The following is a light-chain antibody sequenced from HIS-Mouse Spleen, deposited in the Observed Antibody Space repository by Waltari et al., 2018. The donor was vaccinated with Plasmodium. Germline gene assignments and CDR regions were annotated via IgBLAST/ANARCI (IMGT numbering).Light chain of an antibody. CDR3: SSYTSSSTPWV. Sequence: QSALTQPASVSGSPGQSITISCTGTSSDVGGYNYVSWYQQHPGNAPKLMVFEVSNRHSGVFNLFSGPKSGNTAALTISGLQAEDEADYYCSSYTSSSTPWVFGGGTKLTVL. J-gene: IGLJ3*02. CDR1: SSDVGGYNY. CDR2: EVS. V-gene: IGLV2-14*01.